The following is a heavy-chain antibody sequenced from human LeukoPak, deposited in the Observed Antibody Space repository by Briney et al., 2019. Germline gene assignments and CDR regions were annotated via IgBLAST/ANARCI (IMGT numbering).Heavy chain of an antibody. CDR2: INSGGSST. CDR1: GFTFSGSW. V-gene: IGHV3-74*01. J-gene: IGHJ4*02. D-gene: IGHD3-16*01. Sequence: GGSLRLSCAASGFTFSGSWMHWVRQAPGKGLVWVSRINSGGSSTIYADSVKGRFTISRDNAKNTLYLQMNSLRAEDTAVYSRASAGYLGDWGQGTLVTVSS. CDR3: ASAGYLGD.